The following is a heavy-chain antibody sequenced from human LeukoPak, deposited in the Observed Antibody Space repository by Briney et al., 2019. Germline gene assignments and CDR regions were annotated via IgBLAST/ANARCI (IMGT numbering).Heavy chain of an antibody. Sequence: GGSLRLSCAASGFTVSSNYMSWDRQVPGKGLEWVSVIYSGGSTYYADSVKGRFAISRDNSKNTLYLQMNSLRAEDTAVYYCARVAGYGGNVDYWGQGTLVTVSS. V-gene: IGHV3-66*02. CDR3: ARVAGYGGNVDY. J-gene: IGHJ4*02. D-gene: IGHD4-23*01. CDR2: IYSGGST. CDR1: GFTVSSNY.